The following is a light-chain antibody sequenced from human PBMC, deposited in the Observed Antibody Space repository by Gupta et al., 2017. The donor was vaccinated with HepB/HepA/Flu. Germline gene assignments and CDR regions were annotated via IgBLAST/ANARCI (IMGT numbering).Light chain of an antibody. V-gene: IGKV3-15*01. CDR2: DAS. CDR1: QSIGNK. Sequence: EIVMTQSPATLSVSPGERATLSCRTSQSIGNKLEWYQQRPGQVPRLIIYDASNRATGIPTRFNGRGYEXEFTLTXSYRLYEESAVYCVQQYNSLVTFGXGTKVDIK. J-gene: IGKJ4*01. CDR3: QQYNSLVT.